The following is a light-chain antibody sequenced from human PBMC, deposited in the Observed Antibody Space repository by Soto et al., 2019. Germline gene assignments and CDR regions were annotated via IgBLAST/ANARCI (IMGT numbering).Light chain of an antibody. J-gene: IGKJ1*01. CDR1: QSIGTN. CDR2: AVS. Sequence: DIQMTQSPSSLSASIGDRVTLTCRASQSIGTNLNWYQQRPGKAPKLLIDAVSSLQSGVSSRFSGSGSGTDFTLSINSLQREDFATYYCQQTYSAPPLFGQGTKVDIK. CDR3: QQTYSAPPL. V-gene: IGKV1-39*01.